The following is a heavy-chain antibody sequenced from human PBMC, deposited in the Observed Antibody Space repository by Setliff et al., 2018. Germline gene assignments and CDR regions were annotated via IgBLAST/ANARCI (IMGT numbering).Heavy chain of an antibody. J-gene: IGHJ4*02. Sequence: GGSLRLSCAVSGFTFSYAWMSWVRQAPGKGLEWVANIKRVGREIYYVDSVKGRFTISRDNAKNSLYLQMNSLRAEDTAVYYCARPLGTYPATFDYWGQGTLVTVSS. CDR1: GFTFSYAW. CDR2: IKRVGREI. V-gene: IGHV3-7*03. CDR3: ARPLGTYPATFDY. D-gene: IGHD1-26*01.